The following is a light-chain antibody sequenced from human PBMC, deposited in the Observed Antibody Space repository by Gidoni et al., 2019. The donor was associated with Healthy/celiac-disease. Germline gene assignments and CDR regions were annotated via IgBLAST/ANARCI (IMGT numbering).Light chain of an antibody. CDR3: QQYNRYT. V-gene: IGKV1-5*01. CDR2: DAS. CDR1: QNISSW. J-gene: IGKJ2*01. Sequence: DIQMTQSPSTLSASVGDRVTITCRAGQNISSWLAWYQQKPGKAPKLLIYDASSLESGVPSRFSSSGSGTEFTLTISSLQPDDFATYYCQQYNRYTFGQGTKLEIK.